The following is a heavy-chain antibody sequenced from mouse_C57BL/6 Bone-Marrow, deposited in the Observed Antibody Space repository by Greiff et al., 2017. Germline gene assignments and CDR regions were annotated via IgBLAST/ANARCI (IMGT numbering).Heavy chain of an antibody. CDR3: ARQGDYFYYYAMDY. CDR1: GFTFSSYT. D-gene: IGHD2-4*01. CDR2: ISGGGGNT. V-gene: IGHV5-9*01. J-gene: IGHJ4*01. Sequence: EVMLVESGGGLVKPGGSLKLSCAASGFTFSSYTMSWVRQTPEKRLEWVATISGGGGNTYYPDSVKGRFTISRDNAKNTLYLQMSSLRSEDTALYYCARQGDYFYYYAMDYWGQGTSVTVSS.